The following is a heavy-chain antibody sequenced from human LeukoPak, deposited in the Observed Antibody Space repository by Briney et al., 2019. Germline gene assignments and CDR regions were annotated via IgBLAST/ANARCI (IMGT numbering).Heavy chain of an antibody. J-gene: IGHJ4*02. CDR2: ISYDGSNK. Sequence: GRSLRLSCAASGFTFSSYGMHWVRQAPGKGLEWVAVISYDGSNKYYADSVKGRFTISRDNSKNTLYLQMNSLRAEDTAVYCCAKPSGTTDYWGQGTLVTVSS. CDR3: AKPSGTTDY. V-gene: IGHV3-30*18. CDR1: GFTFSSYG. D-gene: IGHD1-1*01.